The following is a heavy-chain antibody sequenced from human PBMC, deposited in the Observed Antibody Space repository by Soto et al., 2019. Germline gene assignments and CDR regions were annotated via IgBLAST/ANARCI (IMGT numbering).Heavy chain of an antibody. CDR2: INPNRGGT. V-gene: IGHV1-2*04. CDR3: ARDSSGGGDAFDI. D-gene: IGHD2-15*01. J-gene: IGHJ3*02. Sequence: GASVKVSCKASGYTFTGYYMHWVRQAPGQGLEWMGWINPNRGGTNYAQKFQGWVTMTRDTSISTAYMELSRLRSDDTAVYYCARDSSGGGDAFDIWGQGTMVTVSS. CDR1: GYTFTGYY.